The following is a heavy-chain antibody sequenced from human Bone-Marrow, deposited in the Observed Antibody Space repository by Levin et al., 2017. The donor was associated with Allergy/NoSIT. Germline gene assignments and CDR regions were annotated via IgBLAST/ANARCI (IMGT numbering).Heavy chain of an antibody. CDR1: GFTFSGSA. CDR2: IRSKANSYAT. J-gene: IGHJ6*02. CDR3: TSACSSTSCYYPYYYYYYGMDV. Sequence: GGSLRLSCAASGFTFSGSAMHWVRQASGKGLEWVGRIRSKANSYATAYAASVKGRFTISRDDSKNTAYLQMNSLKTEDTAVYYCTSACSSTSCYYPYYYYYYGMDVWGQGTTVTVSS. D-gene: IGHD2-2*01. V-gene: IGHV3-73*01.